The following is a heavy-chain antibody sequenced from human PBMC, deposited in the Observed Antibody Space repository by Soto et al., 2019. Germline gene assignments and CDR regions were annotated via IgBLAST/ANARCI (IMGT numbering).Heavy chain of an antibody. J-gene: IGHJ6*02. CDR2: IMSDGSGT. D-gene: IGHD3-16*01. V-gene: IGHV3-74*01. CDR1: GFTFSSYW. Sequence: EVQLVESGGGLVQPGGSLRLSCAASGFTFSSYWMHWVRQGPGEGLVWVSRIMSDGSGTTYADSVKGRFTISRDNAKNTLYLQMNSLIAEDTAVYHCARSRGSGGVEYNMDVWGQGTTVTVSS. CDR3: ARSRGSGGVEYNMDV.